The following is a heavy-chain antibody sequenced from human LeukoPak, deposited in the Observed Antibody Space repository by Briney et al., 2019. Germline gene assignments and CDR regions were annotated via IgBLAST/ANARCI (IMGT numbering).Heavy chain of an antibody. V-gene: IGHV3-7*05. CDR1: GITFSSYW. CDR2: IKQDGREK. Sequence: GGSLRLSCAASGITFSSYWMSWVRQAPGKGLEWVANIKQDGREKYYVDSVKGRFTNSRDNAKNSLYLQMNSLRDEDTAVYYCARTFWSGYYQYFDYWGQGTLVTVSS. J-gene: IGHJ4*02. CDR3: ARTFWSGYYQYFDY. D-gene: IGHD3-3*01.